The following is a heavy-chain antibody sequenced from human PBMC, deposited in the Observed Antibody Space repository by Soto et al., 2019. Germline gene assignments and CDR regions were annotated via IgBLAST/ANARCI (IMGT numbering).Heavy chain of an antibody. V-gene: IGHV3-33*08. D-gene: IGHD3-22*01. CDR3: ARDQAPSSGYYSYYYFDY. Sequence: GGSLRLSCAASGFTFSSYSMNWVRQAPGKGLEWVAVIWYDGSNKYYADSVKGRFTISRDNSKNTLYLQMNSLRAEDTAVYYCARDQAPSSGYYSYYYFDYWGQGTLVTVSS. CDR2: IWYDGSNK. CDR1: GFTFSSYS. J-gene: IGHJ4*02.